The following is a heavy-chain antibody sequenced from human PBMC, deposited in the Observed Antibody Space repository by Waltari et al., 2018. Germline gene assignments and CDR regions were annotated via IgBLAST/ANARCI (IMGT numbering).Heavy chain of an antibody. J-gene: IGHJ4*02. D-gene: IGHD4-17*01. V-gene: IGHV1-2*02. Sequence: QVQLVQSGAEVEKPGATVKADSQASGYTCTRDYMHGGRQAPAHGLEWMGWINPNSGGTNYAQKFQGRVTMTRDTSISTAYMELSRLRSDDTAVYYCARETTLYNFANSYYFDYWGQGTLVTVSS. CDR1: GYTCTRDY. CDR3: ARETTLYNFANSYYFDY. CDR2: INPNSGGT.